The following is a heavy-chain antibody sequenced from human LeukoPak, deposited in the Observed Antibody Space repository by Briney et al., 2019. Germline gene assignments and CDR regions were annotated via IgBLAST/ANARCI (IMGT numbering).Heavy chain of an antibody. J-gene: IGHJ4*02. CDR1: GFTFSSYA. CDR2: ITGSGDNT. D-gene: IGHD6-13*01. V-gene: IGHV3-23*01. CDR3: AKAFNSSWHN. Sequence: GGSLRLSCAASGFTFSSYAMSWVRQAPGKGLEWVSTITGSGDNTYYTDSVKGRFTFSRDNSKSTLYLQMNSLRAEDTAVYYCAKAFNSSWHNWGQGTLVTVSS.